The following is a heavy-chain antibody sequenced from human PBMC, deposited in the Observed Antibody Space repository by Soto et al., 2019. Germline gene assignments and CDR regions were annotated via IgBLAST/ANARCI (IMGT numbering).Heavy chain of an antibody. J-gene: IGHJ4*02. CDR2: ISSNGGST. CDR3: ARGGIQLWRAPDY. D-gene: IGHD5-18*01. V-gene: IGHV3-64*02. Sequence: XGSLILSCAAAGFTFSSYAMHWVRQAPGKGLEYVSAISSNGGSTYYADSVKGRFTISRDNSKNTLYLQMGSLRAEDMAVYYCARGGIQLWRAPDYWGQGTLVTVSS. CDR1: GFTFSSYA.